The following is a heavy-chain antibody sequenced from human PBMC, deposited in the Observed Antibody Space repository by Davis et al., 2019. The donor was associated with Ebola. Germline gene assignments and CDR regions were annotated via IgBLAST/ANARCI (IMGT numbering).Heavy chain of an antibody. J-gene: IGHJ4*02. CDR2: INGDGSKI. D-gene: IGHD1-26*01. CDR3: ARVPSGNYWRHLDY. V-gene: IGHV3-74*01. CDR1: GFTLSSYW. Sequence: GESLKISCAASGFTLSSYWMHWVRQAPGKGLVMVSRINGDGSKIDYADSVKGRFTISRDNAKNTLYLQMNTLRAEDTAVYYCARVPSGNYWRHLDYCGQGTLVTVSS.